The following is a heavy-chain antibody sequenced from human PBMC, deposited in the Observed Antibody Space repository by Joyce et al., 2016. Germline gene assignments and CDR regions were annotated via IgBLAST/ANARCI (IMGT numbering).Heavy chain of an antibody. CDR2: INPDRGGT. CDR1: GYSFNDHY. CDR3: ARGPMPPYAFDI. Sequence: QVQLVQSGAEVKKPGASVKVSCKASGYSFNDHYMHWMRQTPGQGLEWMGRINPDRGGTSYAQKFQGRVTMTTDTSINTAYMELSSLRSDDTAVFYCARGPMPPYAFDIWGQGTLVSVSS. D-gene: IGHD2-2*01. J-gene: IGHJ3*02. V-gene: IGHV1-2*06.